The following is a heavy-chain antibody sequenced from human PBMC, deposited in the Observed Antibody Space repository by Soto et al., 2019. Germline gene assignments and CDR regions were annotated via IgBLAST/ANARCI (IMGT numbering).Heavy chain of an antibody. CDR2: IYPGDSDT. D-gene: IGHD2-2*01. J-gene: IGHJ6*03. CDR1: GYSFTSYW. Sequence: GESLKISCKGSGYSFTSYWIGWVRQMPGKGLEWMGIIYPGDSDTRYSPSFQGQVTISADKSISTAYLQWSSLKASDTAMYYCARHSYCSSTSCPPNNYYYYYMDVWGKGTTVTVSS. CDR3: ARHSYCSSTSCPPNNYYYYYMDV. V-gene: IGHV5-51*01.